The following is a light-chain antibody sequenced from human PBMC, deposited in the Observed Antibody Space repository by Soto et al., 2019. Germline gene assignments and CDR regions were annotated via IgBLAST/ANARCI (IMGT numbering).Light chain of an antibody. CDR2: AAS. V-gene: IGKV1-9*01. Sequence: IQLTQTPSSLSASVGDRVTITCRASQGISSFLAWYQQKPGKAPKLLIYAASSLQSGVPSRFSGSGFGTDFTLTITSLQPEDFATYYCQQVESYPSTFGGGTKGEMK. CDR3: QQVESYPST. J-gene: IGKJ4*01. CDR1: QGISSF.